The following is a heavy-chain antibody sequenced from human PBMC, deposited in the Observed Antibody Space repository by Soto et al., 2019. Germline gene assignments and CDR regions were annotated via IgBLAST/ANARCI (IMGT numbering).Heavy chain of an antibody. V-gene: IGHV1-2*02. D-gene: IGHD6-19*01. CDR3: AREASAVISLDY. CDR2: FNPNSGDT. J-gene: IGHJ4*02. CDR1: GYGITAYS. Sequence: ASVKGSCKAAGYGITAYSRHWVRQAPGQGLEWVGWFNPNSGDTIYAQKFQGRVTLTGDTSISTAYMELYSLTSDDTAVYYCAREASAVISLDYWGQGTLVTVSS.